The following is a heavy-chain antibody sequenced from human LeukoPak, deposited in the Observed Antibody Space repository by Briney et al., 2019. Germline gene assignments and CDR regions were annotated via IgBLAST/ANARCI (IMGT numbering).Heavy chain of an antibody. J-gene: IGHJ4*02. CDR2: ISGSGGRT. D-gene: IGHD3-22*01. V-gene: IGHV3-23*01. CDR1: AHPFKSYP. Sequence: PGGSLTLSCAPHAHPFKSYPMSWVRQAPGKGLEWGTPISGSGGRTYYADSVKGRFTISRDNTKSTLYLQMNSLRAEDTAVYYCAKDRGLVTMTYYFDYWGQGTLVTVSS. CDR3: AKDRGLVTMTYYFDY.